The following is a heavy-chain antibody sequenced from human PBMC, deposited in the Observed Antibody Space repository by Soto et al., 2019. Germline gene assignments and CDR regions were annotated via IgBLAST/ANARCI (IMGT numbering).Heavy chain of an antibody. Sequence: SETPSLTCTVSGGSINSGGYYWSWIRQHPGKGLEWIGYIYYSGSTYYNPSLKSRVTISVDTSKNQFSLKLSSVTAADTAVYYCARAPYSSGWYFGWGQGTLVTVSS. CDR3: ARAPYSSGWYFG. CDR2: IYYSGST. CDR1: GGSINSGGYY. J-gene: IGHJ4*02. D-gene: IGHD6-19*01. V-gene: IGHV4-31*03.